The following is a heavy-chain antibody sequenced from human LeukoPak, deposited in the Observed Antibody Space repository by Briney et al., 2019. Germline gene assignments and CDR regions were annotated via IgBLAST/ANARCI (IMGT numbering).Heavy chain of an antibody. Sequence: SETLSLTCTVSGGSISNTNYYWGWVRQSPGKGLEWIGNVYYNGFTYYRPSLKSRVTISVDTSKNQFSLKLTSVTAADSAVYYCARLDDFWSGSGSFDIWGQGTLVTVSS. D-gene: IGHD3-3*01. V-gene: IGHV4-39*01. CDR2: VYYNGFT. J-gene: IGHJ3*02. CDR1: GGSISNTNYY. CDR3: ARLDDFWSGSGSFDI.